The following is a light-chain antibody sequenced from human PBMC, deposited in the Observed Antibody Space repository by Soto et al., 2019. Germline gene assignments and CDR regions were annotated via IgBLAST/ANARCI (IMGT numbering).Light chain of an antibody. Sequence: QSVLTQAPSVSGAPGQRVTISCTGGSSNIGAGYIVYWYQQLPGTAPKLLIYGDNNRPSGVPDRFSGSKSGTSASLAITGLQAEDEADYFCQSYDSILGGVVFGGGTKLTVL. J-gene: IGLJ2*01. CDR2: GDN. CDR1: SSNIGAGYI. V-gene: IGLV1-40*01. CDR3: QSYDSILGGVV.